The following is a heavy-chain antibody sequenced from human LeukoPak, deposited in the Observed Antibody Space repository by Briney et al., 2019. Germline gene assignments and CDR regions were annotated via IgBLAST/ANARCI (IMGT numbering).Heavy chain of an antibody. CDR1: GYSFTSYW. CDR2: IYPGDSDT. D-gene: IGHD6-19*01. CDR3: ARHVVPGIAVAGNHPGWGSVDY. J-gene: IGHJ4*02. V-gene: IGHV5-51*01. Sequence: GESLQISCKGSGYSFTSYWIGWVRQMPGKGLEWMGIIYPGDSDTRYSPSFQGQVTISADKSINTAYLQWSSLKASDTAMYYCARHVVPGIAVAGNHPGWGSVDYWGQGTLVTVSS.